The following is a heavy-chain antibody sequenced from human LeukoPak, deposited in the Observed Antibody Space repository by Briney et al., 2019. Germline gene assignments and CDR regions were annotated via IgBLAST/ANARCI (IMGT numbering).Heavy chain of an antibody. V-gene: IGHV4-59*01. D-gene: IGHD5-12*01. Sequence: PSETLSLTCTVSGGSISSYYWSWIRRPPGKGLEWIGYIYYSGSTNYNPSLKSRVTISVDTSKNQFSLKLSSVTAADTAVYYCAREHPVAIAADYWGQGTLVTVSS. CDR1: GGSISSYY. J-gene: IGHJ4*02. CDR2: IYYSGST. CDR3: AREHPVAIAADY.